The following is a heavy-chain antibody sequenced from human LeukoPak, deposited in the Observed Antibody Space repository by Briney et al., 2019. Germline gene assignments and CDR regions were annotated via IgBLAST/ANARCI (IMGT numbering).Heavy chain of an antibody. V-gene: IGHV4-59*01. CDR3: AKGGYLSGGWYQVGFHY. D-gene: IGHD6-19*01. CDR1: GVSISSYY. Sequence: SETLSLTCAVSGVSISSYYWSWIRQPPGKGLEWIGDISNSGSTNYNPSLKSRVTISLDTSKNHFSLKLRSVTAADTAVYYCAKGGYLSGGWYQVGFHYWGQGTLVTVYS. CDR2: ISNSGST. J-gene: IGHJ4*02.